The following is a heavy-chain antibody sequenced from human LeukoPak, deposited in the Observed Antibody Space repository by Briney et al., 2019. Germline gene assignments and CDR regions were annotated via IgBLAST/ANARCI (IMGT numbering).Heavy chain of an antibody. V-gene: IGHV4-30-4*08. CDR2: IYYSGST. Sequence: SQTLSLTCTVSGGSLSSGDYYWSWIRQPPGKGLEWIGYIYYSGSTYYNPSLKSRVTMSVDTSKNQFSLELSSVTAADTAVYYCATTTYYYDSSGYYFLDYWGQGTLVTVPS. J-gene: IGHJ4*02. CDR1: GGSLSSGDYY. CDR3: ATTTYYYDSSGYYFLDY. D-gene: IGHD3-22*01.